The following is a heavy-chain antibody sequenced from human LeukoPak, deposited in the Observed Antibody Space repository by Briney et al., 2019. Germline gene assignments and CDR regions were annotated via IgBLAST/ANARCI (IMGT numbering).Heavy chain of an antibody. CDR1: GFTFSSYA. Sequence: GGSLRLSCAASGFTFSSYAMSWVRQAPGKGLVWVSLINADGSTATYADSVKGRFTISRDSARNTLSLQMNSLTIEDTAVYYCVVVVEPPDSDGFDVWGQGTMITVSS. CDR3: VVVVEPPDSDGFDV. J-gene: IGHJ3*01. D-gene: IGHD1-14*01. V-gene: IGHV3-74*01. CDR2: INADGSTA.